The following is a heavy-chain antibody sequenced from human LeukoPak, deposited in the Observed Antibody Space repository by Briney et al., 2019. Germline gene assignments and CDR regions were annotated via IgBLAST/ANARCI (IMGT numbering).Heavy chain of an antibody. CDR1: GFTFSAYN. Sequence: GGSLRLSCEGSGFTFSAYNMNWVRQAPGKGLESISYISSSSATIFYADSVKGRFTISRDNDKNSLYLQMNSLRPEDTAVYFCARELIFGVVRAQSLLDYWGQGTLVTVSS. CDR2: ISSSSATI. V-gene: IGHV3-48*01. J-gene: IGHJ4*02. D-gene: IGHD3-3*01. CDR3: ARELIFGVVRAQSLLDY.